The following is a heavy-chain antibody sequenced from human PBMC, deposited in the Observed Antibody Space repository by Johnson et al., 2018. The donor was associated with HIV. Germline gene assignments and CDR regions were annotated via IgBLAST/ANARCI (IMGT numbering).Heavy chain of an antibody. Sequence: DVQVVESGGGLVQPGGSLRLSCAGSGFTFSSNWMSWVRQAPGKGLEWVANIKQDGSEKNYVDSVKGRFIVSRDNAKNSLYLQMNTVRVDDSAVYYCAREGADVSRALDVWGQGTVVTVSS. V-gene: IGHV3-7*05. CDR1: GFTFSSNW. CDR3: AREGADVSRALDV. CDR2: IKQDGSEK. D-gene: IGHD3-16*01. J-gene: IGHJ3*01.